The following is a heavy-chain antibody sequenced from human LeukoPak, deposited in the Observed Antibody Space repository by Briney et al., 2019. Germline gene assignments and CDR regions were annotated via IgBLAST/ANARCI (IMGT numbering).Heavy chain of an antibody. V-gene: IGHV4-34*01. CDR3: ARGRGGRGCIHDY. D-gene: IGHD3-10*01. CDR1: GGSFSGYY. Sequence: PSETLSLTCAVYGGSFSGYYWSWIRQPPGKGLEWIGEINHSGSTNYNPSLKSPVTRAVGTSKNQFSLKLGSVTAADTAVYYCARGRGGRGCIHDYWGQGTLVTVSS. J-gene: IGHJ4*02. CDR2: INHSGST.